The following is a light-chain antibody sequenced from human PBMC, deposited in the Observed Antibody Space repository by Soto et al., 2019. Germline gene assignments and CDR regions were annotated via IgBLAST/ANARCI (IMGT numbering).Light chain of an antibody. CDR1: QSISSY. CDR3: QLSDSSLT. Sequence: DIQMTQSPSSLSASVGDRVTITCRSSQSISSYLNWYQQKPGKAPKLLIYAASSLQSGVPSRFSGSGSGTDFTLTISSLQPEDFATYYCQLSDSSLTFGQGTRLEI. CDR2: AAS. J-gene: IGKJ5*01. V-gene: IGKV1-39*01.